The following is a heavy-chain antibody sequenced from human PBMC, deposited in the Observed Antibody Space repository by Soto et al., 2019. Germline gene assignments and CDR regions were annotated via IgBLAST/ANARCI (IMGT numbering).Heavy chain of an antibody. J-gene: IGHJ6*02. Sequence: EVQLVESGGGLVQPGGSLRLSCAASGFTFSSYWMHWVRQAPGKGLVWVSRINSDGSSTSYADSVKGRFTVSRDNAKNALYLQMNSLRAEATAVYYCVSSSPPLYYYYGMDVWGQGTTVTVSS. CDR2: INSDGSST. CDR1: GFTFSSYW. V-gene: IGHV3-74*01. D-gene: IGHD6-6*01. CDR3: VSSSPPLYYYYGMDV.